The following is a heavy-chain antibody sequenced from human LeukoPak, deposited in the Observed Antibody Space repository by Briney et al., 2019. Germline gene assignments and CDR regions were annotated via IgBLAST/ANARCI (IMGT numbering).Heavy chain of an antibody. V-gene: IGHV3-23*01. J-gene: IGHJ5*02. CDR2: ISGSGGST. CDR3: AKETTLWLGDEDWFDP. Sequence: GGSLRLSCADSVFTFSSYAMSWVRQAPGKGLEWVSAISGSGGSTYYADSVKGRFTISRDNSKNTLYLQMNSLRAEDTAVYYSAKETTLWLGDEDWFDPWGQGTLVTVSS. CDR1: VFTFSSYA. D-gene: IGHD3-10*01.